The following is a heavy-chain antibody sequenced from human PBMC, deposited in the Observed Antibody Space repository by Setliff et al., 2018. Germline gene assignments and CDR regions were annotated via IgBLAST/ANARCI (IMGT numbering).Heavy chain of an antibody. V-gene: IGHV4-59*12. D-gene: IGHD5-18*01. CDR2: IYYSGST. Sequence: PSETLSLTCTVSGGSISSYYWSWIRQPPGKGLEWIGYIYYSGSTNYNPSLKSRVTISVDTSKNQFSLKLSSVTAADTAVYYCARDLGYSYGIYYFDYWGQGTLVTVSS. CDR3: ARDLGYSYGIYYFDY. CDR1: GGSISSYY. J-gene: IGHJ4*02.